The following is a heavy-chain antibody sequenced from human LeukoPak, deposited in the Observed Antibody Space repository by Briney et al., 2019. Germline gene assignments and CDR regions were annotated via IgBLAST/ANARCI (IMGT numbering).Heavy chain of an antibody. CDR1: GFTVSGNY. CDR2: IYSGGTT. J-gene: IGHJ4*02. CDR3: ARRAGGYSHPYDY. Sequence: GGSLRLSCAVSGFTVSGNYMSWVRHAPGKGPEWVSLIYSGGTTYYADSVKGRFTISRDNSKNTLYLQMNSLRAEDTAVYYCARRAGGYSHPYDYWGQGILVTVSS. V-gene: IGHV3-53*01. D-gene: IGHD4-23*01.